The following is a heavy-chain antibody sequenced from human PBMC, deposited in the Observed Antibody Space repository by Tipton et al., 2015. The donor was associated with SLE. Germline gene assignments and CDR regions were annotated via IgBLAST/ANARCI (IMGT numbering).Heavy chain of an antibody. V-gene: IGHV3-23*03. CDR2: IYSGGST. D-gene: IGHD2-15*01. CDR1: GFTFSSYA. Sequence: SLRLSCAASGFTFSSYAMSWVRQAPGKGLEWVSVIYSGGSTWYADYVKGRFTISRDNSKNTLYLQMTSLRAEDTAVYYCAKEQAGYCSGGSCYGSYYYGLDVWGQGTTVTVSS. J-gene: IGHJ6*02. CDR3: AKEQAGYCSGGSCYGSYYYGLDV.